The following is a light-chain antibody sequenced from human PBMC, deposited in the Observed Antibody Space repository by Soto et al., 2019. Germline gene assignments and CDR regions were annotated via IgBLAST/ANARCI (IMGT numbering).Light chain of an antibody. CDR1: SSDVGGYNY. CDR3: CSYAGSYTWV. V-gene: IGLV2-11*01. J-gene: IGLJ3*02. Sequence: QSALTQPRSVSGSPGQSVTISCTGTSSDVGGYNYVSWYQQHPGKAPKLMIYDVSKRPSGVPDRFSGSKSGNRASLTISGLQAEDEAEYYCCSYAGSYTWVFGGGPQLTVL. CDR2: DVS.